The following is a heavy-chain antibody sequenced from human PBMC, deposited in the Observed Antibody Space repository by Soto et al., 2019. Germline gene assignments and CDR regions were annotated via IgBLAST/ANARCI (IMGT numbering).Heavy chain of an antibody. J-gene: IGHJ3*02. CDR1: GGAFSRYA. V-gene: IGHV1-69*01. CDR3: ARGCEYQSLEFAALDI. Sequence: QVLLVQSGAEVKKPGSSVKVSCKASGGAFSRYAISWVRQAPGQGLEWVGGIFPMYGTPVYAQKLQGRVTLTADEATTTAYMELSGLRYEDTAFYYCARGCEYQSLEFAALDIWGQGTMVTVSS. D-gene: IGHD6-25*01. CDR2: IFPMYGTP.